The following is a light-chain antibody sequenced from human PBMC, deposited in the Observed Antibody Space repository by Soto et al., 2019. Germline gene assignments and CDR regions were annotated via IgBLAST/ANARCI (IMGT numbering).Light chain of an antibody. CDR2: KAS. J-gene: IGKJ4*01. CDR1: HSISVW. CDR3: QQYSDWLT. V-gene: IGKV1-5*03. Sequence: DIQMTQSPSTLSASVGDRVTITCRASHSISVWLAWYQQKPGKAPNLLIYKASTLQSGVPSRFSGSGSGTEFTLTISSLQPDDLATYYCQQYSDWLTFGGGTKVDIK.